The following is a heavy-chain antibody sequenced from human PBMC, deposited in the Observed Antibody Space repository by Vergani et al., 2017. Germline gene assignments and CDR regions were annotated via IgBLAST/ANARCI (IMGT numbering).Heavy chain of an antibody. V-gene: IGHV3-9*01. J-gene: IGHJ2*01. CDR1: GFTFDDYA. Sequence: EVQLVESGGGLVQPGRSLRLSCAASGFTFDDYAMHWVRQAPGKGLEWVSGISWNSGSIGYADSGKGRFTISRDNSKNTLYMQMNSLRAEDPAVYYCAKASGGRPTGWYFDLWGRGTLVTVSS. CDR2: ISWNSGSI. CDR3: AKASGGRPTGWYFDL. D-gene: IGHD2-15*01.